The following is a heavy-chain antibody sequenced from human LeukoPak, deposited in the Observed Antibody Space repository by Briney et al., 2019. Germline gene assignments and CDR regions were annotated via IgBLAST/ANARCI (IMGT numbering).Heavy chain of an antibody. Sequence: GGSLRLSCAASGFTFSIYAMHWVRQAPGKGLEWVAVISYDGSNKYYADSVKGRFTISRDNSKNTLYLQMNSLRAEDTAVYYCAREKRWLQLLLDYWGQGTLVTVSS. J-gene: IGHJ4*02. V-gene: IGHV3-30*01. D-gene: IGHD5-24*01. CDR2: ISYDGSNK. CDR3: AREKRWLQLLLDY. CDR1: GFTFSIYA.